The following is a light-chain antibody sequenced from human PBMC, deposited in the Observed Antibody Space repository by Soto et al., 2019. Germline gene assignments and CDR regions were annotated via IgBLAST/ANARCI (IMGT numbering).Light chain of an antibody. CDR1: QNIITW. J-gene: IGKJ1*01. Sequence: DIQMTQSPSTLSASVGDRVTITCRASQNIITWLAWYQQKPGKAPNLLIYQASTLQSGVPSRFSGSGSGTIFTLTVSSLQPDDLATYYCQQYHSYPWTFGQGTKVEIK. CDR2: QAS. CDR3: QQYHSYPWT. V-gene: IGKV1-5*03.